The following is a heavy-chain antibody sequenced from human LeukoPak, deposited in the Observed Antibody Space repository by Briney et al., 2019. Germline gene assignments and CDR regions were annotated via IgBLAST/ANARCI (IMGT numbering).Heavy chain of an antibody. CDR3: ARHLSGITGYTYGRGIDY. V-gene: IGHV3-7*01. CDR2: IKKDGSEK. Sequence: GGSLGLSCAASGFTFSSYSMNWVRQAPGKGLEWVANIKKDGSEKYYVDSVKGRFTISRDNAKKSLYLQMNSLRAEDTAVYYCARHLSGITGYTYGRGIDYWGQGTLLTVSS. J-gene: IGHJ4*02. CDR1: GFTFSSYS. D-gene: IGHD5-18*01.